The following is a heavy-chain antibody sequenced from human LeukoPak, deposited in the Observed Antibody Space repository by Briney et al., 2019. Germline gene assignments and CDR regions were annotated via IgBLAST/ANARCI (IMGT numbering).Heavy chain of an antibody. J-gene: IGHJ4*02. CDR2: ISSSSSTI. Sequence: PGGSLRLSCAASGFTFSSHSMNWVRQAPGKGLEWVSYISSSSSTIYYADSVKGRFTISRDNAKNSLYLQVNSLRDEDTAVYYCARDIVGAYLIDYWGQGTLVTASS. CDR1: GFTFSSHS. D-gene: IGHD1-26*01. CDR3: ARDIVGAYLIDY. V-gene: IGHV3-48*02.